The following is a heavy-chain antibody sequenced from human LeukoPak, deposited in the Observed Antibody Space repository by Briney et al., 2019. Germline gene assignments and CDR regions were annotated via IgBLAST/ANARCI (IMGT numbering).Heavy chain of an antibody. J-gene: IGHJ4*02. V-gene: IGHV4-38-2*02. D-gene: IGHD2-21*01. CDR1: GYSINSDYY. CDR3: ARGNSDRFPPYMDY. CDR2: IYHSGST. Sequence: SETLSLTCTVSGYSINSDYYWGWIRQPPGKGLEWIGSIYHSGSTYYNPSLRSRLTISVDTSKNQISLRLSSVTAADTAIYYCARGNSDRFPPYMDYWGQGILVIVSS.